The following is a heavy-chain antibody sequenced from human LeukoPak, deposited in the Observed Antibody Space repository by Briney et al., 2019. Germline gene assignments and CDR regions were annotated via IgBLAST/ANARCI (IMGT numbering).Heavy chain of an antibody. V-gene: IGHV3-30*04. J-gene: IGHJ4*02. D-gene: IGHD1-26*01. CDR1: GFIFSTYA. CDR3: AKTVGYSGSYHGDY. Sequence: GRSLRLSCAASGFIFSTYAMHWVRQAPGKGLEWVAVISYHGRDQYYADSVKGRFTISRDNSKSTLSLQMNSLRAEDTAVYYCAKTVGYSGSYHGDYWGQGTLVTVSS. CDR2: ISYHGRDQ.